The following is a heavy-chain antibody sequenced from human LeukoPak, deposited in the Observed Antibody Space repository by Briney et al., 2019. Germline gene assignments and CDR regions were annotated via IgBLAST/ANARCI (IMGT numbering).Heavy chain of an antibody. CDR2: INPNNGGT. CDR1: GYTFTGYY. CDR3: AGEKNSSVYRPFDI. V-gene: IGHV1-2*06. J-gene: IGHJ3*02. Sequence: ASVKVSCKASGYTFTGYYIHWVRQAPGQGLEWMGRINPNNGGTNYAQKFQGRVTMTRDMSMSTAYMELSRLRFDDTAVYYCAGEKNSSVYRPFDIWGQGKMVT. D-gene: IGHD3-22*01.